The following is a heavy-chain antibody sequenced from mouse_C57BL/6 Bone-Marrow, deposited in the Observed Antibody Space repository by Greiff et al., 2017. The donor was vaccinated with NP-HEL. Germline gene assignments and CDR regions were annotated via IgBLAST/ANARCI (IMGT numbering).Heavy chain of an antibody. V-gene: IGHV10-1*01. J-gene: IGHJ2*01. CDR2: IRSKSNNYAT. D-gene: IGHD1-1*01. CDR3: VRQGWDYYGSSYLDY. Sequence: EVKLVESGGGLVQPKGSLKLSCAASGFSFNTYAMNWVRQAPGKGLEWVARIRSKSNNYATYYADSVKDRFTISRDDSESMLYLQMNNLKTEDTAMYYCVRQGWDYYGSSYLDYWGQGTTLTVSS. CDR1: GFSFNTYA.